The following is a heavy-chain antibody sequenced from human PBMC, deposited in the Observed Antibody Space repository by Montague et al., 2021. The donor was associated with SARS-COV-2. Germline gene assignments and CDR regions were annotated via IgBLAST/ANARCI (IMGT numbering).Heavy chain of an antibody. V-gene: IGHV4-59*11. CDR3: ARVVGDYDFWSGQYYYYYYMDV. J-gene: IGHJ6*03. D-gene: IGHD3-3*01. Sequence: SETLSLTCTVSGGSISSHYWSWIRQPPGKGLEWIGYIYYSGSTNYNPSLKSRVTISVDTSKNQFSLKLSSVTAADTAVYSCARVVGDYDFWSGQYYYYYYMDVWGKGTTVTVSS. CDR1: GGSISSHY. CDR2: IYYSGST.